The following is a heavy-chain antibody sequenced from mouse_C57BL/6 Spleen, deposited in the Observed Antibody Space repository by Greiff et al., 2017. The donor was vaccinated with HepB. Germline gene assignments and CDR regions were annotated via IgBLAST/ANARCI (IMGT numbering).Heavy chain of an antibody. CDR2: ISDGGSYT. CDR1: GFTFSSYA. CDR3: AREDSTVVGYFDN. V-gene: IGHV5-4*01. D-gene: IGHD1-1*01. J-gene: IGHJ2*01. Sequence: EVQLQESGGGLVKPGGSLKLSCAASGFTFSSYATSWVRQTPEKRLEWVATISDGGSYTYYPDNVKGRFTISRDNAKHNLYLQMSHLKSEDTALYYCAREDSTVVGYFDNWGQGTTLTVSS.